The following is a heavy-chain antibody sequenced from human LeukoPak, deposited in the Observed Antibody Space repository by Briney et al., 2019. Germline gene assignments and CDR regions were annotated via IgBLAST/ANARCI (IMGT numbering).Heavy chain of an antibody. V-gene: IGHV4-59*08. Sequence: SETLSLTCSVSGGSISRYYWSWIRQPPGKGLEWIGYIYYSGSTNQNPSPKSRVTISVDTSRNQFSLKLRSVTAADTAVYYCARHGVGDGWPYGMDVWGQGTTVTVSS. CDR2: IYYSGST. D-gene: IGHD3-3*01. CDR1: GGSISRYY. J-gene: IGHJ6*02. CDR3: ARHGVGDGWPYGMDV.